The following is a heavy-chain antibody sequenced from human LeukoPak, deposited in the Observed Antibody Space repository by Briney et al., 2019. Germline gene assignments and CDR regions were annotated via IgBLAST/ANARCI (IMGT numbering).Heavy chain of an antibody. CDR2: IYSGGRT. CDR1: GFTVTSNY. CDR3: ARHIPEVVGATLAMDS. Sequence: GSLRLSCAASGFTVTSNYMSWVHQAPGKGLEWVSVIYSGGRTYYADSVKGRYTISRDNSKNTLYLQMNSLRVEDTAVYYCARHIPEVVGATLAMDSWGQGTLVTVSS. J-gene: IGHJ4*02. V-gene: IGHV3-66*04. D-gene: IGHD1-26*01.